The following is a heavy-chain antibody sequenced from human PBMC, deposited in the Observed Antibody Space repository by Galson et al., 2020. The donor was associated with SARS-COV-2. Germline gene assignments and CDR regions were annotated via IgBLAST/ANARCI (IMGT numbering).Heavy chain of an antibody. J-gene: IGHJ4*02. Sequence: GGSLRLSCAASGFTLSGYALHWVRQAPGKGLEWVAIISYDGTTKYNSDSVKGRFTISRDISKNTLYLQMNSLRPEDTAVYFCARETDDYTSSYYDYWGQGTLVTVSS. CDR1: GFTLSGYA. CDR3: ARETDDYTSSYYDY. D-gene: IGHD6-13*01. CDR2: ISYDGTTK. V-gene: IGHV3-30*04.